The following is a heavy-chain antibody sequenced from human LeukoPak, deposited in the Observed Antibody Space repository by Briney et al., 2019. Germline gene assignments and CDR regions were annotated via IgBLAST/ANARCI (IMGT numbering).Heavy chain of an antibody. CDR3: AKVRYYYGSGSYYPFDY. Sequence: GGTLRLSCAASGFSFSYHGMNWVRQAPGKGLEWLSGVSPPGGGTYYADSVKGRFTISRDNSKNTLYLQMNSLRAEDTAVYYCAKVRYYYGSGSYYPFDYWGQGTLVTVSS. CDR2: VSPPGGGT. D-gene: IGHD3-10*01. J-gene: IGHJ4*02. V-gene: IGHV3-23*01. CDR1: GFSFSYHG.